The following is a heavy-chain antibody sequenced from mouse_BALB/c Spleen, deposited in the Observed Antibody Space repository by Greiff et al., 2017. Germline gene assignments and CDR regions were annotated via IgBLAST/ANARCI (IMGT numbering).Heavy chain of an antibody. Sequence: EVKLQQSGAELVRPGALVKLSCKASGFNIKDYYMHWVKQRPEQGLEWIGWIDPENGNTIYDPKFQGKASITADTSSNTAYLQLSSLTSEDTAVYYCARGWFDYWGQGTTLTVSS. CDR1: GFNIKDYY. J-gene: IGHJ2*01. CDR2: IDPENGNT. CDR3: ARGWFDY. V-gene: IGHV14-1*02. D-gene: IGHD2-3*01.